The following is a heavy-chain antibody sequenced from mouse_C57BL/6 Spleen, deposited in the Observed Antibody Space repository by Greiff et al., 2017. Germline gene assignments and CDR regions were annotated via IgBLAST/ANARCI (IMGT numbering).Heavy chain of an antibody. J-gene: IGHJ2*01. D-gene: IGHD3-3*01. Sequence: VKLVESGAELVKPGASVKISCKASGYAFSSYWMNWVKQRPGKGLEWIGQIYPGDGDTNYNGKFKGKATLTADKSSSTAYMQLSSLTSEDSAVYFCARESGTHFDYWGQGTTLTVSS. CDR2: IYPGDGDT. V-gene: IGHV1-80*01. CDR1: GYAFSSYW. CDR3: ARESGTHFDY.